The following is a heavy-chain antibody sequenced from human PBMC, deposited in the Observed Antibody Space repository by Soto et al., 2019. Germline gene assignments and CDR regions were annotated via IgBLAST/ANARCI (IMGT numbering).Heavy chain of an antibody. V-gene: IGHV4-39*01. J-gene: IGHJ4*01. D-gene: IGHD3-16*01. CDR3: ARGGKYYQQDTYFFDY. Sequence: PSETLSLTCTVSGGSIISSGYYWAWLRQPPGRGLEWIGSIYYNGDTYFYPSLKSRVTISVDTSKNQFSLKLTSVTAADTALYFCARGGKYYQQDTYFFDYWGQGSLVTVSS. CDR2: IYYNGDT. CDR1: GGSIISSGYY.